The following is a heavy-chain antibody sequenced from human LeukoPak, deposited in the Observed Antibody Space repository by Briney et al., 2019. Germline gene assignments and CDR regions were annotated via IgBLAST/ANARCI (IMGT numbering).Heavy chain of an antibody. J-gene: IGHJ5*02. CDR3: ARDRTRLPNWFAP. CDR1: GGSISSGDYY. Sequence: SETLSLTCTVSGGSISSGDYYWSWIRQPPGKGLEWIGYIYYSGSTYYNPSLKSRVTISVDTSKNQFSLKLSSVTAADTAVYYCARDRTRLPNWFAPWGQGTLVTVSS. D-gene: IGHD2-21*01. V-gene: IGHV4-30-4*01. CDR2: IYYSGST.